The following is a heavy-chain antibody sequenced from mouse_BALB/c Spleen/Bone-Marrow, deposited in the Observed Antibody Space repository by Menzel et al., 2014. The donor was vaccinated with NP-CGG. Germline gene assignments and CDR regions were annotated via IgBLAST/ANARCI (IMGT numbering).Heavy chain of an antibody. J-gene: IGHJ3*01. Sequence: VQLQESGAELVKPGASVKLSCKASGYTFTSYYMYWVKQRHGQGLEWIGEIYPSNGGTNFNEKFKSKATLTVDNSSSSACMQHSSLTSEESAVYYGTSEGDSPFAYWGQGTLVTVSA. V-gene: IGHV1S81*02. D-gene: IGHD2-13*01. CDR2: IYPSNGGT. CDR3: TSEGDSPFAY. CDR1: GYTFTSYY.